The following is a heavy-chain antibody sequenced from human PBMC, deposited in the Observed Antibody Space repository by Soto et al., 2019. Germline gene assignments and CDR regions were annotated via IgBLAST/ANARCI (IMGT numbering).Heavy chain of an antibody. CDR1: GFTLSDYN. Sequence: LRLSCAASGFTLSDYNMSWFRQAPGKGLEWVSYISSSGSTIYYADSVKGRFTISRDNAKNSLYLQMNSLRAEDTAVYYCARLTTESFDYWGQGTLVTVS. D-gene: IGHD1-1*01. CDR2: ISSSGSTI. J-gene: IGHJ4*02. CDR3: ARLTTESFDY. V-gene: IGHV3-11*01.